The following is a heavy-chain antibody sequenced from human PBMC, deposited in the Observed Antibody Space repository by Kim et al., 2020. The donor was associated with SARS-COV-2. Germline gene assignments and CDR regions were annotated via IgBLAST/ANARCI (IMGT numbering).Heavy chain of an antibody. J-gene: IGHJ4*02. CDR2: ISYDGSNK. CDR1: GFTFSSYA. CDR3: ARDRLWLVDSKFDY. D-gene: IGHD6-19*01. V-gene: IGHV3-30*04. Sequence: GGSLRLSCAASGFTFSSYAMHWVRQAPGKGLEWVAVISYDGSNKYCADSVKGRFTISRDNSKNTLYLQMNSLRAEDTAVYYCARDRLWLVDSKFDYWGQGTLVTVSS.